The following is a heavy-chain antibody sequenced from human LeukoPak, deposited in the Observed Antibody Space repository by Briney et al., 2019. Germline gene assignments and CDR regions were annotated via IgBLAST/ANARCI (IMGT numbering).Heavy chain of an antibody. Sequence: QPGRSLRLSCAASGFTFSSYGMHWVRQAPGKGLEWVAVIWYGGSNKYYADSVKGRFTISRDNSKNTLYLQMNSLRAEDTAVYYCAKDRLPDYSSSWYEGFFDYWGQGTLVTVSS. D-gene: IGHD6-13*01. CDR1: GFTFSSYG. CDR3: AKDRLPDYSSSWYEGFFDY. J-gene: IGHJ4*02. V-gene: IGHV3-30*18. CDR2: IWYGGSNK.